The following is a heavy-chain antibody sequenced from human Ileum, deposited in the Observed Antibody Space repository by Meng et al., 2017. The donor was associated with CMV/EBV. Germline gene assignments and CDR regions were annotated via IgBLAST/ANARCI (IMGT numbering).Heavy chain of an antibody. D-gene: IGHD3-10*01. V-gene: IGHV4-61*01. CDR1: GGSVSSDSYY. Sequence: CTVSGGSVSSDSYYWSWIRQPPGKGLEWIGYVYFSGSTNYNPSLKSRVTISVDTSKNQFSLKLSSVTAADTAVYYCAREGSAFHYFDYWGQGTLVTVSS. CDR3: AREGSAFHYFDY. CDR2: VYFSGST. J-gene: IGHJ4*02.